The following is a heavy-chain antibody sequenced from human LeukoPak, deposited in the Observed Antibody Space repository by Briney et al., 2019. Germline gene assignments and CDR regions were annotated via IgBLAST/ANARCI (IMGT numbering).Heavy chain of an antibody. J-gene: IGHJ4*02. Sequence: GGSLRLSCAASGFTFSDHYMDWVRQAPGKGLEWVGRTRNKARSYTTDYAASVKGRFTISRDASKNSVYLQMNSLKTEDTAVYYCARTYYDILTGIRDFDYWGQGTLVTVSS. CDR1: GFTFSDHY. CDR2: TRNKARSYTT. D-gene: IGHD3-9*01. CDR3: ARTYYDILTGIRDFDY. V-gene: IGHV3-72*01.